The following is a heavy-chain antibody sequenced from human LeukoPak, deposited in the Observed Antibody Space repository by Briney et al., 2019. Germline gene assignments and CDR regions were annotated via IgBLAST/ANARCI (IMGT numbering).Heavy chain of an antibody. J-gene: IGHJ6*03. CDR1: GGSISSGGYS. CDR3: ARVDDFWSGYHGLYYYMDV. CDR2: IYHSGST. Sequence: PSETLSLTCAVSGGSISSGGYSWSWIRQPPGKGLEWIGYIYHSGSTYYNPSLKSRVTISVDTSKNQFSLKLSSVTAADTAVYYCARVDDFWSGYHGLYYYMDVWGKGTTVTVSS. D-gene: IGHD3-3*01. V-gene: IGHV4-30-2*01.